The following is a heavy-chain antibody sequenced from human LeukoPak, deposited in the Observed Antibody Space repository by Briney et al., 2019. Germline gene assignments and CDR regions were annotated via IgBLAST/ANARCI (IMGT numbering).Heavy chain of an antibody. J-gene: IGHJ4*02. V-gene: IGHV4-30-4*01. D-gene: IGHD3-10*01. CDR1: GGSISSGDYY. CDR2: IYYSGST. Sequence: SQTLSLTRTVSGGSISSGDYYWSWIRQPPGKGLEWIGYIYYSGSTYYNPSLKSRVTISVDTSKNQFFLKLSSVTAADTAVYYCARDWGYYGSGTPHFDYWGQGTLVTVSS. CDR3: ARDWGYYGSGTPHFDY.